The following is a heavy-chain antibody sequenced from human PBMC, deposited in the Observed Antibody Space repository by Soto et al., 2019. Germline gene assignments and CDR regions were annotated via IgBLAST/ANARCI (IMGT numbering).Heavy chain of an antibody. J-gene: IGHJ4*02. CDR1: GGSISSGDYY. Sequence: TSETQSLTCPVSGGSISSGDYYWSWIRQPPGKGLEWIGYIYYSGSTYYNPSLKSRVTISVDTSKNQFSLKLSSVTAADTAVYYCARYYYGSGSSFDYWGQGTLVTVSS. CDR2: IYYSGST. CDR3: ARYYYGSGSSFDY. D-gene: IGHD3-10*01. V-gene: IGHV4-30-4*01.